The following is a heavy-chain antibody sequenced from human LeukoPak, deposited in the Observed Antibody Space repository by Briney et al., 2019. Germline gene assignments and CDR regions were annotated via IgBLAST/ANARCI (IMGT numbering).Heavy chain of an antibody. CDR2: ISGSGGST. CDR1: GFTFSSYA. J-gene: IGHJ4*02. CDR3: AKDYLIDSSSWADYFDY. D-gene: IGHD6-13*01. Sequence: PGGSLRLSCAASGFTFSSYAMSWVRQAPGKGLEWVSAISGSGGSTYYADSVKGRFTISRDNSKNTLYLQMNSLRAEDTAVYYCAKDYLIDSSSWADYFDYWGQGTLVTVSS. V-gene: IGHV3-23*01.